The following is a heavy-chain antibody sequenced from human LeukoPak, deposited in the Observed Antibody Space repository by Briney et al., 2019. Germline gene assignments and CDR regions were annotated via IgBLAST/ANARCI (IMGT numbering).Heavy chain of an antibody. V-gene: IGHV4-38-2*02. J-gene: IGHJ4*02. CDR2: IYHSGST. D-gene: IGHD3-10*01. Sequence: SETLSLTCTVSGYSISSGYYWGWIRQPPGKGLEWIGSIYHSGSTCYNPSLKSRVTISVDTSKNQFSLKLSSVTAADTAVYYCAREGWFGELLYYWGQGTLVTVSS. CDR3: AREGWFGELLYY. CDR1: GYSISSGYY.